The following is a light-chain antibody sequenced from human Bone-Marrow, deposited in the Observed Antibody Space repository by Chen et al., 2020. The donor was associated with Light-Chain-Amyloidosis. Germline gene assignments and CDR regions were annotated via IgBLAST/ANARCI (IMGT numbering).Light chain of an antibody. CDR2: DNN. CDR3: QSYDSSLRGLI. V-gene: IGLV1-40*01. CDR1: GSNIGPSYD. J-gene: IGLJ2*01. Sequence: QSVLTQPPSVSAAPGQRVTISCTVGGSNIGPSYDVHWYQQLPGSAPRLLIYDNNNRPSGVPDRFSGSRSGTSASLAITGLQAEDEADYYCQSYDSSLRGLIFGGGTKLTVL.